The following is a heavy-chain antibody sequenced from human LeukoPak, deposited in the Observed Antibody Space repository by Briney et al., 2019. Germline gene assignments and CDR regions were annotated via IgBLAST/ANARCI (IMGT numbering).Heavy chain of an antibody. D-gene: IGHD4-17*01. J-gene: IGHJ6*03. V-gene: IGHV1-69*13. CDR2: IIPIFGTA. Sequence: GASVKVSCKASGYTFTSYYMHWVRQAPGQGLEWMGGIIPIFGTANYAQKFQGRVTITADESTSTAYMELSSLRSEDTAVYYCARGEKRYGDYGYYYYYYMDVWGKGTTVTISS. CDR1: GYTFTSYY. CDR3: ARGEKRYGDYGYYYYYYMDV.